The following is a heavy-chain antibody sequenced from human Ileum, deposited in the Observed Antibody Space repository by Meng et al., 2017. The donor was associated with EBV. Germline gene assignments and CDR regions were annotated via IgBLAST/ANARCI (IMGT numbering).Heavy chain of an antibody. CDR2: IYHSGST. V-gene: IGHV4-4*03. Sequence: QVRLRGSGPGLVKPPGALSLTCAVSGGSMSSTNWWSWVRQPPGKGLEWIGEIYHSGSTNYNPSLKSRVSISVDKSKNQFSLKLSSVTAADTAVYYCARADKVRFDYWGQGTLVTVSS. CDR3: ARADKVRFDY. CDR1: GGSMSSTNW. J-gene: IGHJ4*02.